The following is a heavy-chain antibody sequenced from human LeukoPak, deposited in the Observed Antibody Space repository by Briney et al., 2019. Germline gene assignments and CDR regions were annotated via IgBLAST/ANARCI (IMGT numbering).Heavy chain of an antibody. Sequence: GGSLRLSCAASGFTFSSYGMNWVRPAPGKGLEWVSSISSSSSYIYYADSVKGRFTISRDNAKNSLYLQMNSLRAEDTAVYYCARWGLYYYYYYMDVWGKGATVTVSS. J-gene: IGHJ6*03. CDR1: GFTFSSYG. V-gene: IGHV3-21*01. CDR3: ARWGLYYYYYYMDV. CDR2: ISSSSSYI. D-gene: IGHD2-21*01.